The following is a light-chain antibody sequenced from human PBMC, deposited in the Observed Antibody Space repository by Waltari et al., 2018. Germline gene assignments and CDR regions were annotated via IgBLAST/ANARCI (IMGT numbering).Light chain of an antibody. CDR1: SSNIGSNY. CDR3: AAWDDSLSGRV. Sequence: QSVLTQPPSASGTPGQRVTISCSGSSSNIGSNYVYWYQQPPGTAPQRLIYRNNQRPSGVPDRFSGSKSGTSASLAIRGLRSEDEADYYCAAWDDSLSGRVFGGGTKLTVL. V-gene: IGLV1-47*01. CDR2: RNN. J-gene: IGLJ3*02.